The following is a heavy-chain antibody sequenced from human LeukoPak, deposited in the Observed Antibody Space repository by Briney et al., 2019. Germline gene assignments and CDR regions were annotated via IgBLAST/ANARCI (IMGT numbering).Heavy chain of an antibody. CDR2: IRSKAYDGTP. J-gene: IGHJ4*02. D-gene: IGHD1-26*01. CDR3: TRDWLLSPTRYYYDY. CDR1: GFSFGDYA. Sequence: GGSLRLSCTASGFSFGDYALSWFRQAPGKGLEWVGFIRSKAYDGTPEYAASLKGRFTISRDDSKGIVYLQMNSLETEDTAVYYCTRDWLLSPTRYYYDYWGQGTLVTVSS. V-gene: IGHV3-49*03.